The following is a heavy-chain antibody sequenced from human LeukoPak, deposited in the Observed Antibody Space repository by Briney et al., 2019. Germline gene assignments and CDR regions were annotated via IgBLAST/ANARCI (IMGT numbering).Heavy chain of an antibody. J-gene: IGHJ3*02. D-gene: IGHD3-10*01. CDR2: IYSGGST. CDR1: GFTVSSNY. Sequence: GGSLRLSCAASGFTVSSNYMSWVRQAPGKGLEWVSAIYSGGSTYYADSVKGRFTISRDNSKNTLYLQMNSLRAEDTAVYYCARGGMVRGVIPDDAFDIWGQGTMVTVSS. V-gene: IGHV3-53*01. CDR3: ARGGMVRGVIPDDAFDI.